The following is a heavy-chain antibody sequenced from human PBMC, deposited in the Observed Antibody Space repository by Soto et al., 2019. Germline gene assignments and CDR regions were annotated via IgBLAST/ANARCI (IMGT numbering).Heavy chain of an antibody. J-gene: IGHJ4*02. CDR3: ARAYCSGGSCYPEGSDPVLDY. CDR1: GGFFSGYY. CDR2: TNHSGST. V-gene: IGHV4-34*01. D-gene: IGHD2-15*01. Sequence: SETLSPTSALYGGFFSGYYWSWISQPPRKGLEWIGETNHSGSTNYNPSLKSRVTISVDTSKNQFSLKLSSVTAADTAVYYCARAYCSGGSCYPEGSDPVLDYWGQG.